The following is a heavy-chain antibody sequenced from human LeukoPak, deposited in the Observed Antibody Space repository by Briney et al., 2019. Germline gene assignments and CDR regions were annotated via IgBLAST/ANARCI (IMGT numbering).Heavy chain of an antibody. CDR1: GYTFTGYY. CDR2: INPNSGGT. Sequence: ASVKVSCKASGYTFTGYYMHWVRQAPGQGLEWMGWINPNSGGTNYAQKLQGRVTMTTDTSTSTAYMELRSLRSDDTAVYYCARDLFRSAYYYDSSGYGYWGQGTLVTVSS. V-gene: IGHV1-2*02. D-gene: IGHD3-22*01. CDR3: ARDLFRSAYYYDSSGYGY. J-gene: IGHJ4*02.